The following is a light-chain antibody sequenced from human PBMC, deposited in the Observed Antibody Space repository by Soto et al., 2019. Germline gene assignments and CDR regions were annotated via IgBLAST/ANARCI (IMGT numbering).Light chain of an antibody. CDR2: GVS. Sequence: EVVMTQSPATLSVSPGERATLSCRASQNVTSSYLAWYQQKPGQAPRLLIYGVSSRASGVPDRFSGSESGTDMTLTISRLEPEDCAVDYCQYYVSPPITFGKGTRLEN. CDR3: QYYVSPPIT. V-gene: IGKV3-20*01. CDR1: QNVTSSY. J-gene: IGKJ5*01.